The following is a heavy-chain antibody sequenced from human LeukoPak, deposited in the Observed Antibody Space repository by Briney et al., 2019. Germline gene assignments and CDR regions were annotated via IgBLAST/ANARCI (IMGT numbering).Heavy chain of an antibody. CDR2: IWYDGSNK. V-gene: IGHV3-33*06. J-gene: IGHJ4*02. CDR3: AKDTHYGDFHYFDY. CDR1: GFTFSSYS. D-gene: IGHD4-17*01. Sequence: GGSLRLSCAASGFTFSSYSMNWVRQAPGKGLEWVAVIWYDGSNKYYADSVKGRFTISRDNSKNTLYLQMNSLRAEDTAVYYCAKDTHYGDFHYFDYWGQGTLVTVSS.